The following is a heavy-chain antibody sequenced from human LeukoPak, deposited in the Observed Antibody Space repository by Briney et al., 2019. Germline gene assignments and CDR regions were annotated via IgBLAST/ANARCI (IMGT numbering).Heavy chain of an antibody. D-gene: IGHD3-9*01. CDR2: INQSGDT. CDR3: ARIIELTGHFEY. Sequence: PSETLSLTCAVYGGSFSDYDWSWIRHPPGKGLEWIGEINQSGDTNCDPSLKSRVSMSIDTSKSQFSLNLRSVTAADTAVYYCARIIELTGHFEYWGQGTLVTVSS. CDR1: GGSFSDYD. J-gene: IGHJ4*02. V-gene: IGHV4-34*01.